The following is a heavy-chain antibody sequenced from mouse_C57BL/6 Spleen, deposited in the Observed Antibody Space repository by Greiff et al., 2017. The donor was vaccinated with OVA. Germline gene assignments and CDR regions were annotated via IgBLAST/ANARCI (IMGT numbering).Heavy chain of an antibody. CDR3: ASRPLDY. V-gene: IGHV1-50*01. Sequence: QVQLQQPGAELVKPGASVKLSCKASGYTFTSYWMQWVKQRPGQGLAWIGEIDPSDSYTNYNQKFKGKATLTVDTSSSTAYMQLSSLTSEDSAVYYCASRPLDYWGQGTTLTVSS. J-gene: IGHJ2*01. CDR2: IDPSDSYT. CDR1: GYTFTSYW.